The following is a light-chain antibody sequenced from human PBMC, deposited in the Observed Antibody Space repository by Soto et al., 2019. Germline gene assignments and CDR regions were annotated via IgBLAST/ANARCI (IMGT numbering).Light chain of an antibody. CDR2: DDK. CDR1: NLQTKN. V-gene: IGLV3-21*02. J-gene: IGLJ2*01. CDR3: QVWDTNSGAV. Sequence: SYDLTQPPSVSVAPGQTAIITCGGDNLQTKNVHWYQQRPGQAPVLVIYDDKKRPSGIPERFSGSSSGNLATLTLIRVESRDEADYYCQVWDTNSGAVFGGGTQLTVL.